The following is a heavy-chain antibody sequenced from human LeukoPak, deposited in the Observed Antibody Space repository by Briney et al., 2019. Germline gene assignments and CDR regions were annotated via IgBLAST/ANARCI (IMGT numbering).Heavy chain of an antibody. D-gene: IGHD6-13*01. J-gene: IGHJ5*02. CDR2: IYSSGRT. CDR3: ARHASSWYGGRFDP. V-gene: IGHV4-59*08. Sequence: PSETLSLTCAVSGGSITSYYWSWIRQPPGKGLEWIGEIYSSGRTTYNPFLKSRVTISVDTSKNQFSLKLSSVTAADTAVYYCARHASSWYGGRFDPWCQGTLVTVSS. CDR1: GGSITSYY.